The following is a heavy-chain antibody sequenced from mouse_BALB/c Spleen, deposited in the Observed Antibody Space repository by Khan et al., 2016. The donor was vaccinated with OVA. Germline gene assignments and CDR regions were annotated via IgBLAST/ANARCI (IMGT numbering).Heavy chain of an antibody. J-gene: IGHJ4*01. V-gene: IGHV9-3-1*01. Sequence: QIQLVQSGPELKKPGETVKISCTASGYTSTNYGMNWVKQAPGTALKWMGWISTYTGEPTYADAFKGRFAFSLETSASHAYLQINNLKNEDTATYFCTRPPHFSYVWVYGGQGTSVTVSS. CDR1: GYTSTNYG. CDR3: TRPPHFSYVWVY. CDR2: ISTYTGEP. D-gene: IGHD1-1*02.